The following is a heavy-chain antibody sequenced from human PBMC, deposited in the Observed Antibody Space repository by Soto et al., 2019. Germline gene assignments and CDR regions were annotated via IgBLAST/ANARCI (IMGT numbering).Heavy chain of an antibody. CDR3: AREGSYKNYHYYGMDV. D-gene: IGHD2-15*01. V-gene: IGHV4-59*01. CDR1: GGSISSYY. Sequence: QVQLQESGPGLVKPSETLSLTCTVSGGSISSYYWSWIRQPPGKGLEWIGYIYYSGSTNYNPSLKSRVTISVDTSKNQFSLKLSSVTAADTAVYYCAREGSYKNYHYYGMDVWGQGTTVTVSS. CDR2: IYYSGST. J-gene: IGHJ6*02.